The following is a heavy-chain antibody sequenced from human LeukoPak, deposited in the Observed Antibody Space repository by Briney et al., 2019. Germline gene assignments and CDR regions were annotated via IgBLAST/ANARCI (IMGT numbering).Heavy chain of an antibody. CDR1: GFTFSSYS. CDR2: ISSSSSYI. CDR3: AREDSSGPNWFDP. J-gene: IGHJ5*02. V-gene: IGHV3-21*01. D-gene: IGHD6-19*01. Sequence: GGSLRLSCAASGFTFSSYSMNWVRQAPGKGLEWVSSISSSSSYIYYADSVKGRFTISRDNAKNSLYLQMNSLRAEATAVYYCAREDSSGPNWFDPWGQGTLVTVSS.